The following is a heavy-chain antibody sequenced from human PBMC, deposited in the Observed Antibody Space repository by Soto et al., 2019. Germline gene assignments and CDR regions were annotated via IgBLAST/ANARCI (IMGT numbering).Heavy chain of an antibody. CDR2: IYHSGST. CDR3: ASHLFGETWFDP. J-gene: IGHJ5*02. CDR1: GGSISSGGYS. V-gene: IGHV4-30-2*01. D-gene: IGHD4-17*01. Sequence: SETLSLTCAVSGGSISSGGYSWSWIRQPPGKGLEWIGYIYHSGSTYYNPSLKSRVTISVDRSKDQFSLKLSSVTAADTAVYYCASHLFGETWFDPWGQGTLVTVPQ.